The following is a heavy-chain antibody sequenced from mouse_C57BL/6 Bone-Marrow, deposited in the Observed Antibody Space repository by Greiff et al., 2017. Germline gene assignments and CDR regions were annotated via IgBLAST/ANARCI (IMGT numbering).Heavy chain of an antibody. Sequence: EVKVEESGGGLVQPGESLKLSCESNEYEFPSHDMSWVRKTPEKRLELVAAINSDGGSTYYPDTMERRFIISRDNTKKTLYLQRSSLRSEDTALYYCARQSTMITTGAMDYWGQGTSVTVSS. V-gene: IGHV5-2*03. J-gene: IGHJ4*01. D-gene: IGHD2-4*01. CDR2: INSDGGST. CDR1: EYEFPSHD. CDR3: ARQSTMITTGAMDY.